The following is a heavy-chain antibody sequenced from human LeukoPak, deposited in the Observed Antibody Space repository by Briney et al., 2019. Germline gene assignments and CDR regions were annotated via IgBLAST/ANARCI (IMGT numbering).Heavy chain of an antibody. J-gene: IGHJ4*02. Sequence: GGSLRLSCAASGFTFCSYWMSWVRQAPGKGLEWVANIKQDGSEKNYVDSVKGRFTISRDNAKNSLDLQMNSLRGEDTAVYYCARAGGYASSWAYWGQGTLVTVSS. CDR2: IKQDGSEK. V-gene: IGHV3-7*01. CDR3: ARAGGYASSWAY. D-gene: IGHD6-25*01. CDR1: GFTFCSYW.